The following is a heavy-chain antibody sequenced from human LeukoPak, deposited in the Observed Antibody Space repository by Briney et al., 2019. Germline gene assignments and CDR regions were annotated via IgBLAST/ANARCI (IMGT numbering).Heavy chain of an antibody. D-gene: IGHD3-10*01. CDR2: IYYGGNT. CDR3: AALSGEGVKIGFDH. V-gene: IGHV3-66*01. Sequence: GGSLRLPWAASGFTVSSNHMNWVRQAPGKGLEWVSIIYYGGNTFYADSVKGRFTISRDNSKNTLYLQINSLRAEDTAVYYCAALSGEGVKIGFDHWGQGALVVVSS. J-gene: IGHJ4*02. CDR1: GFTVSSNH.